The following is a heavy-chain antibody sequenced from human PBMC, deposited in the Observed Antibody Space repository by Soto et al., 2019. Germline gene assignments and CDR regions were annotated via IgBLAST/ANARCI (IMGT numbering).Heavy chain of an antibody. V-gene: IGHV2-5*01. CDR3: GHTTGSSGSTIMDY. J-gene: IGHJ4*02. D-gene: IGHD6-25*01. Sequence: QITLKESGPTQVKPTQTLTLTCTVSGFSLSTIGVGVGWIRQPPGKALEWLALIFWNDDKRYSPSLRTRLTITQDPSTNQLTLKMTNMDPLDTASYYCGHTTGSSGSTIMDYWGQGTLVTVSS. CDR1: GFSLSTIGVG. CDR2: IFWNDDK.